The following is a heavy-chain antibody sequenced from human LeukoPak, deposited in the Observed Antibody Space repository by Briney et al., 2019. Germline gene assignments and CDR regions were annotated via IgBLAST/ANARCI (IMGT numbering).Heavy chain of an antibody. CDR3: AGDPLRDYGSWLDH. CDR2: ISNDGSKQ. V-gene: IGHV3-30*04. CDR1: GFAFSHYG. J-gene: IGHJ4*02. Sequence: PGRSLRLSCAASGFAFSHYGIQWVRQAPGKGLEWLTFISNDGSKQYYADSVKGRFTISRDNSKNTVSLQMNNLRVDDTAVYYCAGDPLRDYGSWLDHRGQGTLVTVSS. D-gene: IGHD4/OR15-4a*01.